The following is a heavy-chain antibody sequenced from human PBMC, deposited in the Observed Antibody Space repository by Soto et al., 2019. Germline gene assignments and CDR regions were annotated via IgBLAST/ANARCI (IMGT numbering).Heavy chain of an antibody. V-gene: IGHV4-4*07. CDR3: ASTSSSGFSRYYYYYGMDV. D-gene: IGHD6-19*01. CDR2: IYTSGST. J-gene: IGHJ6*02. CDR1: CGSISSYY. Sequence: PSETLSLTCTVSCGSISSYYWSWIRQPAGKGLEWIGRIYTSGSTNYNPSLKSRVTMSVDTSKNQFSLKLSSVTAADTAVYYCASTSSSGFSRYYYYYGMDVWGQGTTVTVSS.